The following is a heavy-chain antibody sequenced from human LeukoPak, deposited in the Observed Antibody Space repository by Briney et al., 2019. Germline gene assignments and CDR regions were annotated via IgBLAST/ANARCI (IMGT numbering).Heavy chain of an antibody. V-gene: IGHV4-61*02. J-gene: IGHJ5*02. CDR3: ARNIRDFWSGLGWFDP. D-gene: IGHD3-3*01. CDR1: GGSISSGSYY. Sequence: PSQTLSLTCTVSGGSISSGSYYWSWIRQPAGKGLEWIGRIYTSGSTNYNPSLKSRVTISVDTSKNQFSLKLSSVTAADTAVYYCARNIRDFWSGLGWFDPWGQGTLVTVSS. CDR2: IYTSGST.